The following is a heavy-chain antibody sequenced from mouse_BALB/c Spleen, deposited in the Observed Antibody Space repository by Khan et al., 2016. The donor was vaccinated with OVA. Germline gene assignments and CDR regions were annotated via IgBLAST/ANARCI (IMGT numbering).Heavy chain of an antibody. CDR2: INPNNYYT. D-gene: IGHD2-1*01. Sequence: QVQLQQPGAELARPGASVKMSCKASGYTFTSYTMHWVNQRPGQGLEWIGSINPNNYYTNYNQKFKDKATLTADKSSTTAYMQLSSLTSEDSAGYYCAREGPYDGNYGAWFTYWGQGTLGTVSA. CDR3: AREGPYDGNYGAWFTY. V-gene: IGHV1-4*01. CDR1: GYTFTSYT. J-gene: IGHJ3*01.